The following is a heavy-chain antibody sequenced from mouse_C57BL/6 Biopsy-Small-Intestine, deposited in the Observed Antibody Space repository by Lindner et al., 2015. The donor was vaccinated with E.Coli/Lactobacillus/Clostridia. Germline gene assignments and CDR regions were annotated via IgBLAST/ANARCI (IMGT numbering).Heavy chain of an antibody. CDR3: ARSENPSLPYWFFDV. CDR1: GFTFSDYG. D-gene: IGHD5-5*01. J-gene: IGHJ1*03. Sequence: VQLQESGGGLVKPGGSLKLSCAASGFTFSDYGMHWVRQAPEKGLEWVAYISGGSSIIYYVDTVKGRFTISRDNAKNTLFLQMTSLRSEDTAMYYCARSENPSLPYWFFDVWGTGSTVIVSS. CDR2: ISGGSSII. V-gene: IGHV5-17*01.